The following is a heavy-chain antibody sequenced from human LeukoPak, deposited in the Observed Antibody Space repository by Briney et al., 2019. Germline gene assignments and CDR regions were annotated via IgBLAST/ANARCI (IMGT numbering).Heavy chain of an antibody. J-gene: IGHJ3*02. Sequence: PSETLSLTCNVSGASVSSGSYYWSWIRQPPGKELEWIGYIYYSGSTSYNPSLKSRVTISVDTSKNHFSLKLTSVTAADTAVYYCARSDYSGSGTYTEFDAFDIWGQGPMVTVSS. V-gene: IGHV4-61*03. CDR2: IYYSGST. CDR3: ARSDYSGSGTYTEFDAFDI. D-gene: IGHD3-10*01. CDR1: GASVSSGSYY.